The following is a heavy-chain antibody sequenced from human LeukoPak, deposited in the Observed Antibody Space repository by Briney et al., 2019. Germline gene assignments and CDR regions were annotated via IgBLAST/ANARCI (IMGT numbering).Heavy chain of an antibody. CDR2: VNSDGTST. CDR1: GFTFSSYW. Sequence: PGGSLRLSCAASGFTFSSYWMHWVRHVPGKWLVWVSRVNSDGTSTTYADSVKGRFTISRDNAKNTLYLQMNSLRAEDTAVYYCARSAPAGYSYYYYYMDVWGKGTTVTISS. J-gene: IGHJ6*03. V-gene: IGHV3-74*01. CDR3: ARSAPAGYSYYYYYMDV. D-gene: IGHD6-13*01.